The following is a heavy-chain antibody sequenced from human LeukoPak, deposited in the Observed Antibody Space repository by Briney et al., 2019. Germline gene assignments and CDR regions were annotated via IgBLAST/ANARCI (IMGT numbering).Heavy chain of an antibody. CDR1: GYTFTGYY. D-gene: IGHD3-3*01. CDR2: INPNSGGT. CDR3: ARDQSNGYYTNWFDP. J-gene: IGHJ5*02. V-gene: IGHV1-2*02. Sequence: ASVKVSCKASGYTFTGYYMHWVRQAPGQGLEWMGWINPNSGGTNYAQKFQGRVTMTRDTSISTAYMELSRLRSDDTAVYYCARDQSNGYYTNWFDPWGQGTLVTVSS.